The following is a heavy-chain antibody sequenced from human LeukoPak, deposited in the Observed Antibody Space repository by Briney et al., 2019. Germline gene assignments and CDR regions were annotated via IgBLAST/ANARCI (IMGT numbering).Heavy chain of an antibody. CDR1: GGSISSSSYY. V-gene: IGHV4-39*01. D-gene: IGHD4-17*01. CDR3: ARSTLTTVTTTDYFDY. Sequence: SETLSLTCTVSGGSISSSSYYWGWIRQPPGKGLEWIGSIYYSGSTYYNPSLKSRVTISVDTSKNQFSLKLSSVTTADTAVYYCARSTLTTVTTTDYFDYWGQGTLVTVSS. J-gene: IGHJ4*02. CDR2: IYYSGST.